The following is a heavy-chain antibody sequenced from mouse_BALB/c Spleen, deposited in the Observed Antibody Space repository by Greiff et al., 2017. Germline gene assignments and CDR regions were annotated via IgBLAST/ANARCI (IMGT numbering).Heavy chain of an antibody. CDR3: ARHYGSSYFDY. CDR2: ISNGGGST. J-gene: IGHJ2*01. Sequence: DVQLQESGGGLVQPGGSLKLSCAASGFTFSSYTMSWVRQTPEKRLEWVAYISNGGGSTYYPDTVKGRFTISRDNAKNTLYLQMSSLKSEDTAMYYCARHYGSSYFDYWGQGTTLTVSS. D-gene: IGHD1-1*01. CDR1: GFTFSSYT. V-gene: IGHV5-12-2*01.